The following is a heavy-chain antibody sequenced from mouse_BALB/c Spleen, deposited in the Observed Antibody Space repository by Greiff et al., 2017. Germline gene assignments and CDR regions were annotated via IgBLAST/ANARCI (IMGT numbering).Heavy chain of an antibody. CDR1: GFTFTSSW. J-gene: IGHJ3*01. D-gene: IGHD2-4*01. CDR2: IHPNCGNT. V-gene: IGHV1S130*01. Sequence: QVQLQQPGSVLVRPGASVKLPCKVSGFTFTSSWMHWVNQRPGQGLEWIGEIHPNCGNTNYNEKFKGKVTLTVDTSSSTDYVDLSSLTSEDSAVYYCARWDYDEGPFAYWGQGTLVTVSA. CDR3: ARWDYDEGPFAY.